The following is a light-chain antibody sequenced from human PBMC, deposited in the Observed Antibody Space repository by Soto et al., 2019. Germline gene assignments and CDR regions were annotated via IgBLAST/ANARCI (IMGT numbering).Light chain of an antibody. V-gene: IGKV4-1*01. CDR3: QQYYTTPWT. CDR2: WAS. CDR1: QSVLSSSKNKNY. J-gene: IGKJ1*01. Sequence: DIVMTQSPDSLAVSLGERATINCKSSQSVLSSSKNKNYLAWYQQKPGQPPKLLIYWASTRESGVPDRFSGRGSGTDFTLTISSLQAEDVAVYYCQQYYTTPWTFGQGTKVDIK.